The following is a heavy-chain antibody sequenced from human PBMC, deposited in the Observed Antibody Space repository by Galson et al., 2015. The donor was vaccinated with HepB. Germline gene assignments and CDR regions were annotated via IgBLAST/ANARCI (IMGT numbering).Heavy chain of an antibody. D-gene: IGHD3-22*01. V-gene: IGHV3-30*04. CDR3: ARESITMIVVVGAYFDY. Sequence: SLRLSCAASGFTFSSYAMHWVRQAPGKGLEWVAVISYDGSNKYYADSVKGRFTISRDNSKNTLYLQMNSLRAEDTAVYYCARESITMIVVVGAYFDYWGQGTLVTVSS. J-gene: IGHJ4*02. CDR1: GFTFSSYA. CDR2: ISYDGSNK.